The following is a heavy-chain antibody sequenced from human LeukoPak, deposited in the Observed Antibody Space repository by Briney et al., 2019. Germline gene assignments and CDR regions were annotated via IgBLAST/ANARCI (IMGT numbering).Heavy chain of an antibody. J-gene: IGHJ4*02. Sequence: ASVKVSCKASGYTFTGYGISWVRQAPGKGLGGLGWISAYNGNTNYAQKLQGRVTMTTDTSTSTAYMELRSLRSDDTAVYSCARVCSSSWYYFDYWGQGTLVTVSS. D-gene: IGHD6-13*01. V-gene: IGHV1-18*01. CDR1: GYTFTGYG. CDR3: ARVCSSSWYYFDY. CDR2: ISAYNGNT.